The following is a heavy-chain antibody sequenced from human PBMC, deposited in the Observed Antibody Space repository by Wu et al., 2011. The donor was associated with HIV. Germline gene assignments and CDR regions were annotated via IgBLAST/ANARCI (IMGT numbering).Heavy chain of an antibody. Sequence: QVQLVQSGAEVKKPGSSVKVSCKASGGTFSSYAISWVRQAPGQGLEWMGRIIPIFGTANYAQKFQGRVTITADESTSTAYMELSSLRSEDTAVYYCAREKGLECGGDCYPFDYWGQGTLVTVSS. D-gene: IGHD2-21*01. CDR1: GGTFSSYA. V-gene: IGHV1-69*18. CDR3: AREKGLECGGDCYPFDY. CDR2: IIPIFGTA. J-gene: IGHJ4*02.